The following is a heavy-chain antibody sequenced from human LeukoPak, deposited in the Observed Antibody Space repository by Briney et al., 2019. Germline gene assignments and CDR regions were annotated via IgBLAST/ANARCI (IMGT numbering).Heavy chain of an antibody. CDR3: ARGAGELISPFDY. Sequence: GGSLRLSCAASGFTFSSYWMSWVRQAPGKGLEWVANIKQDGSEKYYVDSVKGRFTISRDNAKNSLYLQMNSLRAEDTAVYYCARGAGELISPFDYWGQGTQVTVSS. J-gene: IGHJ4*02. CDR2: IKQDGSEK. D-gene: IGHD3-10*01. V-gene: IGHV3-7*01. CDR1: GFTFSSYW.